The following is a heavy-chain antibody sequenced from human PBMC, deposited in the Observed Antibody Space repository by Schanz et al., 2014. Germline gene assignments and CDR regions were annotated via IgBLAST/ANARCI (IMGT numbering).Heavy chain of an antibody. D-gene: IGHD1-26*01. V-gene: IGHV1-46*01. CDR2: IHPSGGSP. J-gene: IGHJ4*02. CDR1: GYTFTSYF. CDR3: ARGFLASGGKTFDC. Sequence: QVQLVQSEAEVKKPGASVKLSCEASGYTFTSYFLHWVRQAPGQGPEWMGIIHPSGGSPNYAQQFLGRLTMTRDTSTNTVYMNLSSLTSADTAVYYCARGFLASGGKTFDCWGQGTLVTVSS.